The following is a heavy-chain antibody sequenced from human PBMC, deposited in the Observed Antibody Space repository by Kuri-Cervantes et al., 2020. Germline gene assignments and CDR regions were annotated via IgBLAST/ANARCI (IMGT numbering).Heavy chain of an antibody. V-gene: IGHV3-20*04. D-gene: IGHD3-10*01. CDR1: GFTFDDYG. Sequence: GGSLRLSCAASGFTFDDYGMSWVRQAPGKGLEWVSGINWNGGSTGYADSVKGRFTISRDNAKNSLYLQMNSLRAEDTAVYYCARDRVEVLLWFGFDPWGQGTLVTCYS. J-gene: IGHJ5*02. CDR3: ARDRVEVLLWFGFDP. CDR2: INWNGGST.